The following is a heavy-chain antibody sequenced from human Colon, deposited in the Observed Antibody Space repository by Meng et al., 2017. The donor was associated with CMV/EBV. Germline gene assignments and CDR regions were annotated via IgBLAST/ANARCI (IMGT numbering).Heavy chain of an antibody. CDR2: IYYTGST. CDR3: ARESNIAATGSGSFGP. V-gene: IGHV4-59*12. J-gene: IGHJ5*02. Sequence: ESLKISCVASGFTFSNYGFHWVRQAPGKGLVWIGTIYYTGSTNYNPSLKSRVTMSVDTSKNQFSLRVNSVTAADTAVYYCARESNIAATGSGSFGPWGQGTLVTVSS. CDR1: GFTFSNYG. D-gene: IGHD6-13*01.